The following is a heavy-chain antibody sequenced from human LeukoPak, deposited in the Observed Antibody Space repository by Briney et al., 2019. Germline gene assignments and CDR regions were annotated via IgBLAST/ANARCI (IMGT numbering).Heavy chain of an antibody. CDR3: ASSYSSSRNNWFDP. V-gene: IGHV3-66*01. CDR1: GFTVSSNY. D-gene: IGHD6-13*01. CDR2: IYSGGST. Sequence: PGGSLRPSCAASGFTVSSNYMSWVHQAPGKGLEWVSVIYSGGSTYYADSVKGRFTISRDNSKNTLYLQMNSLRAEDTAVYYCASSYSSSRNNWFDPWGQGTLVTVSS. J-gene: IGHJ5*02.